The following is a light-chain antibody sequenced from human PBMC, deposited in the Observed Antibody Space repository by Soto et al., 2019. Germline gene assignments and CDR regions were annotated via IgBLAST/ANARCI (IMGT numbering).Light chain of an antibody. Sequence: EIVLTQSPGTLSLSPGERATLSCRASQSVSSTYLAWYQQXXGXXXRXXXXGXXSRAPGIPDKFSGSGSGTDFTLTISRLEPEDFAVYYCQQYGRSLWTFGQGTKVENK. CDR1: QSVSSTY. CDR3: QQYGRSLWT. J-gene: IGKJ1*01. CDR2: GXX. V-gene: IGKV3-20*01.